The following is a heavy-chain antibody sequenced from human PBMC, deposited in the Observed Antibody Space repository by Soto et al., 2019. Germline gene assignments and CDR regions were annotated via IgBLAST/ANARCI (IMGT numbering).Heavy chain of an antibody. V-gene: IGHV3-7*01. CDR3: SRDVVVGAKALNY. D-gene: IGHD2-15*01. CDR1: GLTFSNYW. CDR2: IKEDGSEK. Sequence: GGSLRLSCAASGLTFSNYWMTWVRQAPGKELEWVANIKEDGSEKHYVDSVKGRFTISRDNAKNSLYLQMNSLRVEDTAVYFCSRDVVVGAKALNYWGQGALVTVSS. J-gene: IGHJ4*02.